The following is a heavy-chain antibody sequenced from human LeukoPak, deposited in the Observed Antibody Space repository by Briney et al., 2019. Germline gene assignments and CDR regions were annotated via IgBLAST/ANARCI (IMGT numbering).Heavy chain of an antibody. D-gene: IGHD1-26*01. CDR2: IIDGGSSA. Sequence: GGSLRLSCAASGFTFGSSAMTWVRQAPGKGLEWVSAIIDGGSSAYYADPLKGRFTISRDNSKNTLYLQMDSLRAEDTAKYYCAKSLLTTASGTGRAFDIWGQGTMVTVSA. CDR1: GFTFGSSA. CDR3: AKSLLTTASGTGRAFDI. V-gene: IGHV3-23*01. J-gene: IGHJ3*02.